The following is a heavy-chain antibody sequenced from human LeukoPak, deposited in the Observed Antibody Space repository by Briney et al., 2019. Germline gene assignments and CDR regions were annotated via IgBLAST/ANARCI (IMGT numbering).Heavy chain of an antibody. V-gene: IGHV6-1*01. CDR2: TYYRSKWYN. CDR1: GDSVSSNSAA. CDR3: ARGVQELQLRSYYYYYYMDV. D-gene: IGHD1-26*01. J-gene: IGHJ6*03. Sequence: SQTLSLTCAISGDSVSSNSAAWNWIRQSPSRGLEWLGRTYYRSKWYNDYAVSVKSRITINPDTSKNQFSLQLNSVTPEDTAVYYCARGVQELQLRSYYYYYYMDVWGKGTTVTVSS.